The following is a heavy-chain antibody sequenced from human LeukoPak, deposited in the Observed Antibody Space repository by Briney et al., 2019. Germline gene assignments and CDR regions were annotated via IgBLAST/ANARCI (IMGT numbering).Heavy chain of an antibody. CDR3: ARDTQDYYDSSDNWFDP. V-gene: IGHV3-74*01. CDR1: GFTFSSDW. Sequence: GGSLRLSCAASGFTFSSDWMHWVRQAPGTGLVWVSRINSDGSSTSYADSVKGRFTNSRDNAKNSLYLQMNSLRAEDTAVYYCARDTQDYYDSSDNWFDPWGQGTLVTVSS. CDR2: INSDGSST. D-gene: IGHD3-22*01. J-gene: IGHJ5*02.